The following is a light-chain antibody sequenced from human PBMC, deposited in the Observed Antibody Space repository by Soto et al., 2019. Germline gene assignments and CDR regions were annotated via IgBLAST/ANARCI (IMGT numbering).Light chain of an antibody. CDR3: QQYVNSPIT. Sequence: ILLTQSPGSLSLFPGERATLSCMASQTVGRNYLAWFQQKPGQAPRLLIYDASTRATGIPDKFGGSGSGTDFTLTISRLEPEDFAVYYCQQYVNSPITFGQGTRLEI. V-gene: IGKV3-20*01. J-gene: IGKJ5*01. CDR1: QTVGRNY. CDR2: DAS.